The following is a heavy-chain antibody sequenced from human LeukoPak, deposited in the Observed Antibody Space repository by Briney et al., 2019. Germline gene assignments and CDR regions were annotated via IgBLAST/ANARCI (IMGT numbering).Heavy chain of an antibody. D-gene: IGHD3-10*01. CDR1: GFTFSRYN. Sequence: GGSLRLSCAASGFTFSRYNMNWVRQAPGKGLEWVSYISSSSSTIYYADSVKGRFTISRDNTKNSLYLQMNSLRDEDTAVYYCARDYGSHGEYFDYWGQGTLVTVSS. CDR2: ISSSSSTI. CDR3: ARDYGSHGEYFDY. J-gene: IGHJ4*02. V-gene: IGHV3-48*02.